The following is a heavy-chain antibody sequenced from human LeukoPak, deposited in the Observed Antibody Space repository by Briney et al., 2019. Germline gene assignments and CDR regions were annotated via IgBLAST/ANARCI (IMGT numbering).Heavy chain of an antibody. Sequence: GGSLGLSCEASGFTFSRYWMHWVRQAPGKGLVWVSRVNNDGSGTNYADSVKGRFIISRDNAKNTLYLQMSSLRAEDTAVYYCAREGDVVDTIASFDYWGQGTLVTVSS. V-gene: IGHV3-74*01. D-gene: IGHD5-12*01. J-gene: IGHJ4*02. CDR1: GFTFSRYW. CDR3: AREGDVVDTIASFDY. CDR2: VNNDGSGT.